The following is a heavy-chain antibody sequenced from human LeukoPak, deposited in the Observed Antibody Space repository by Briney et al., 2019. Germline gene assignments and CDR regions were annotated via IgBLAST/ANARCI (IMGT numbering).Heavy chain of an antibody. J-gene: IGHJ4*02. D-gene: IGHD2-2*01. Sequence: GASVKVSCKGSGGTFSSYAISWVRQAPGQGLEWMGGIIPIFGTANYAQKFQGGVTITADESTSTAYMELSSLRSEDTAVYYCARSSRKDIVVVPTPVFDYWGQGTLVTVSS. CDR1: GGTFSSYA. CDR3: ARSSRKDIVVVPTPVFDY. V-gene: IGHV1-69*13. CDR2: IIPIFGTA.